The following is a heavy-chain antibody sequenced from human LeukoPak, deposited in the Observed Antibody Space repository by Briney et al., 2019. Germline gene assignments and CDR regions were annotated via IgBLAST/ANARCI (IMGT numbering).Heavy chain of an antibody. CDR3: ARRYCSGGSCCLFDL. Sequence: PSETLSLTCTVSGGSISSYYWSWIRQPPGKGLEWIGYIYYSGSTNHNPSLKSRVTISVDTSKNQFSLKLSSVTAADTAVYYCARRYCSGGSCCLFDLWGRGTLVTVSS. V-gene: IGHV4-59*08. CDR1: GGSISSYY. D-gene: IGHD2-15*01. J-gene: IGHJ2*01. CDR2: IYYSGST.